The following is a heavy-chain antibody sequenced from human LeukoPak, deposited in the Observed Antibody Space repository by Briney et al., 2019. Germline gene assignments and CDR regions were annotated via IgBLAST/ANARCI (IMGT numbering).Heavy chain of an antibody. Sequence: SETLSLTCAVYGGSFSGYYWSWIRQPPGKGLEWIGEINHSGSTNYNPSLKSRVTISVDTSKNQFSLKLSSVTAADTAVYYCARARDIVVSSNIYYFDYWGQGTLVTVSS. D-gene: IGHD2-2*01. V-gene: IGHV4-34*01. CDR2: INHSGST. CDR1: GGSFSGYY. J-gene: IGHJ4*02. CDR3: ARARDIVVSSNIYYFDY.